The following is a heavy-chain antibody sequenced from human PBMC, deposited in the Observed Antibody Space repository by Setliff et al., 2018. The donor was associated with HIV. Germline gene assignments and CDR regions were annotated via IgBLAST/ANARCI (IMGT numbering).Heavy chain of an antibody. Sequence: SETLSLTCTVSGGSISTYYWSWIRQPPGKGLEWIGYIYTSGSTNYNPSLKTRVTISIDTSKKQVSLKLSSVTAADTAVYYCARDRDIVVVPASPQGYYYYMDVWGKGTTVTVSS. D-gene: IGHD2-2*01. CDR1: GGSISTYY. CDR2: IYTSGST. V-gene: IGHV4-4*09. J-gene: IGHJ6*03. CDR3: ARDRDIVVVPASPQGYYYYMDV.